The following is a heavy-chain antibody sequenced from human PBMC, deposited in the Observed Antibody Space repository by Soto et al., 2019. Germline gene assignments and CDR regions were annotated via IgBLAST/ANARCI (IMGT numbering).Heavy chain of an antibody. D-gene: IGHD6-13*01. CDR2: ISSSSSYR. CDR1: GLTFSSYI. CDR3: ARFEQQLVDFAAFDI. V-gene: IGHV3-21*01. Sequence: EVQLVESGGGLVKPGGSLRLSCAASGLTFSSYIMNWVRQAPGKGLEWVSSISSSSSYRYYADSVKGRFTISRDNAKNSLYLQMSSLRAEDTAVYYCARFEQQLVDFAAFDIWGQGTMVTVSS. J-gene: IGHJ3*02.